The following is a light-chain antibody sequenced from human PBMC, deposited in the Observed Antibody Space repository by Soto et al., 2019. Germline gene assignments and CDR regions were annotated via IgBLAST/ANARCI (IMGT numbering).Light chain of an antibody. J-gene: IGLJ2*01. V-gene: IGLV1-44*01. Sequence: QSVLTQPPSASGTPGQRVTISCSGSSSNIGSNTVNWYQQLPGTAPKLLIYSNNQRPSVVPDRFSGSESGTSASPATSGLQSEDEADYYCAAWDDTLNGPVVFGGGTKLTVL. CDR3: AAWDDTLNGPVV. CDR1: SSNIGSNT. CDR2: SNN.